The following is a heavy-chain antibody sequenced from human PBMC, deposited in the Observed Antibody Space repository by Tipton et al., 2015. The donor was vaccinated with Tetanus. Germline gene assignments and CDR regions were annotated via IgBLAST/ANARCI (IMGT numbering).Heavy chain of an antibody. J-gene: IGHJ4*02. V-gene: IGHV3-30*18. D-gene: IGHD3-22*01. Sequence: CAASGFTFSSYGMHWVRQAPGKGLEWVAVISYDGSNKYYADSVKGRFTISRDNSKNTLYLQMNSLRAEDTAVYYCAKDFRDYDSSGYKDYWGQGTLVTVSS. CDR3: AKDFRDYDSSGYKDY. CDR1: GFTFSSYG. CDR2: ISYDGSNK.